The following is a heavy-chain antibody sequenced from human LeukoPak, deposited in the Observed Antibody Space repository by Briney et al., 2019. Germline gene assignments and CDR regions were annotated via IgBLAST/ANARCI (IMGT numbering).Heavy chain of an antibody. CDR3: ARASSKQLAGYLPDGFDI. J-gene: IGHJ3*02. D-gene: IGHD3-9*01. CDR2: ISSSGTYV. Sequence: GGSLRLSCAASGFTFSSYSMNWVRQAPGKGLEWVSSISSSGTYVYYEDSEKGRFTISRDNAKNSLSLQMNSLRADDAAVYYCARASSKQLAGYLPDGFDIWGQGTMVTVSS. V-gene: IGHV3-21*01. CDR1: GFTFSSYS.